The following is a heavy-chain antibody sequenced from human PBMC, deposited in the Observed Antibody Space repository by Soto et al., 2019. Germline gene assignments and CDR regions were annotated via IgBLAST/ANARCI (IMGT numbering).Heavy chain of an antibody. J-gene: IGHJ4*02. V-gene: IGHV3-21*01. D-gene: IGHD1-1*01. CDR3: ARGHRFNPTNDVDY. CDR1: GFTFSSYK. Sequence: PVGSLRLSCAASGFTFSSYKINWVRQAPGKGLEWVSSISSSSSYIYYADSVKGRFTISRDNAKNSLYLQMNSLRAEDTAVYYCARGHRFNPTNDVDYWGQGTLVTVSS. CDR2: ISSSSSYI.